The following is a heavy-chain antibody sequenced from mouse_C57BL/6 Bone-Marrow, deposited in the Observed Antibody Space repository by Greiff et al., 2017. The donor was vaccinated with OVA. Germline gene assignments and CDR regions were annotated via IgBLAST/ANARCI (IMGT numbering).Heavy chain of an antibody. V-gene: IGHV1-64*01. CDR1: GYTFTSYW. CDR2: IHPNSGST. D-gene: IGHD1-1*01. J-gene: IGHJ4*01. CDR3: ERFITTVVVFHYYAMDY. Sequence: QVQLQQPGAELVKPGASVKLSCKASGYTFTSYWMHWVKQRPGQGLEWIGMIHPNSGSTNYNEKFKSKATLTVDKSSSTAYMQLSSLTSEDSAVYYCERFITTVVVFHYYAMDYWGQGTSVTVSS.